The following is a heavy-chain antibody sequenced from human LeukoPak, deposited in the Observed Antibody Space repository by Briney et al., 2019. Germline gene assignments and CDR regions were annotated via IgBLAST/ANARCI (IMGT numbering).Heavy chain of an antibody. Sequence: GSLRLSCAAYGFTFSDYCMSWNRQAPGKGLEWVSYISSSGSTIYYADSVKGRFTISRDNAKNSLYLQMNSLRAEDTAVYYCARVQHGSGSYYNALDYWGQGTLVTVSS. D-gene: IGHD3-10*01. CDR1: GFTFSDYC. V-gene: IGHV3-11*01. J-gene: IGHJ4*02. CDR3: ARVQHGSGSYYNALDY. CDR2: ISSSGSTI.